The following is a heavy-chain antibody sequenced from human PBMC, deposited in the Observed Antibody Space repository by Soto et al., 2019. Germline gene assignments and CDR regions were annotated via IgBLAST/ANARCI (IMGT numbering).Heavy chain of an antibody. D-gene: IGHD2-2*01. Sequence: PGGSLRLSCAASGFTFSSYSMNWVRQAPGKGLEWVSYISSSSSTIYYADSVKGRFTISRDNAKNSLYLQMNSLRAEDTAVYYCASGPAAMRDVRPDPSRPPGIFWGQGTLVTVS. V-gene: IGHV3-48*01. J-gene: IGHJ4*02. CDR2: ISSSSSTI. CDR3: ASGPAAMRDVRPDPSRPPGIF. CDR1: GFTFSSYS.